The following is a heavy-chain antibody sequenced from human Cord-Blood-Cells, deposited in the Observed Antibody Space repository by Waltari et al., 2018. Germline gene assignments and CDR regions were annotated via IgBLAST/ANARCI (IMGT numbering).Heavy chain of an antibody. D-gene: IGHD3-9*01. CDR3: ARAPDILTGYNNWFDP. V-gene: IGHV1-8*01. Sequence: QVQLVQSGAEVKKPGASVKVSCKASGYTFTSYDINWVRQATGEGVEWMGRRTPNRGNTGYSQKFQGRVTMTRNTSISTAYMELSSLRSEDTAVYYCARAPDILTGYNNWFDPWGQGTLVTVSS. CDR2: RTPNRGNT. J-gene: IGHJ5*02. CDR1: GYTFTSYD.